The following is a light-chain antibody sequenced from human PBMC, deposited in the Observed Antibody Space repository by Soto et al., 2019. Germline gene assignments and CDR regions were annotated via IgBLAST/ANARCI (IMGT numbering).Light chain of an antibody. CDR2: GAS. CDR3: QHYVTSLTT. J-gene: IGKJ1*01. V-gene: IGKV3-20*01. Sequence: EIVLPQSHGTMSLSPGERHTLSCGDSQSVTSNYLAWYQQKPGQAPRLLIFGASIRVTGIPDRFIGSGSGTDFTLTISRLEPEDFAVYYCQHYVTSLTTFGQGTKVDIK. CDR1: QSVTSNY.